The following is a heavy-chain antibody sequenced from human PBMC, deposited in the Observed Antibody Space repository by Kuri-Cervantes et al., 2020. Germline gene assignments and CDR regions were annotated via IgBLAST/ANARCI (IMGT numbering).Heavy chain of an antibody. V-gene: IGHV3-74*01. CDR1: GFTFSSYW. Sequence: GGSLRLSCAASGFTFSSYWIHWVRQAPGKGLVWVSRINTDGSSTTYADSVKGRITISRDNAKNSLYLQMNSLSDEDTAVYYCARGGQLWGRFDYWGQGTLVTVSS. D-gene: IGHD5-18*01. CDR3: ARGGQLWGRFDY. CDR2: INTDGSST. J-gene: IGHJ4*02.